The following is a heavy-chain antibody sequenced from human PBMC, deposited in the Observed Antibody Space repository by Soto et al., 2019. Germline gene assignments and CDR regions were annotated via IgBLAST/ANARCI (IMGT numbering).Heavy chain of an antibody. D-gene: IGHD2-15*01. CDR2: IIPIFGTA. Sequence: QVQLVQSGAEVKKPGSSVKVSCKASGGTFSSYAISWVRQAPGHGLEWMGGIIPIFGTANYAQKFQGRVTITADESTSTAYMELSSLRSEDTAVYYCARDLRYCSGGSCYSGNWFNPWGQGTMVTV. V-gene: IGHV1-69*12. CDR1: GGTFSSYA. CDR3: ARDLRYCSGGSCYSGNWFNP. J-gene: IGHJ5*02.